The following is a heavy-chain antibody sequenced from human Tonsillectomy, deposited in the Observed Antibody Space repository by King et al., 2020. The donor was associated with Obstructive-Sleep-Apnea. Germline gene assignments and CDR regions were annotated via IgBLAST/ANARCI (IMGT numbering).Heavy chain of an antibody. J-gene: IGHJ4*02. CDR1: GYTFTSYW. D-gene: IGHD5-12*01. CDR3: ARPVGGYDTNFDY. CDR2: IDPSYSQT. Sequence: QLVQSGVEVKKPGESLRISCKGSGYTFTSYWITWVRQMPGKGLEWMGRIDPSYSQTNFSPSFHSHVTFSADNSINTAYLPWSSLKASDTAMYYCARPVGGYDTNFDYWGQGTQVTVSS. V-gene: IGHV5-10-1*01.